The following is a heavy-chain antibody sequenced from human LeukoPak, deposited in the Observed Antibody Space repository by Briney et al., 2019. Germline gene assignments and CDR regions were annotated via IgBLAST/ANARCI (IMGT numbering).Heavy chain of an antibody. V-gene: IGHV3-21*01. CDR2: ISSSSSYI. CDR3: ASWAATYYYDSSGIPPDY. J-gene: IGHJ4*02. CDR1: GFTFSSYS. Sequence: GGSLRLSCAASGFTFSSYSMNWVRQAPGKGLEWDSSISSSSSYIYYADSVKGRFTISRDNAKNSLYLQMNSLRAEDTAVYYCASWAATYYYDSSGIPPDYGGQGTLVTVSS. D-gene: IGHD3-22*01.